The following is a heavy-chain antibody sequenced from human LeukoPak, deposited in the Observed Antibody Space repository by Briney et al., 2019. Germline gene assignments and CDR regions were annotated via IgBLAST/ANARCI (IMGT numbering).Heavy chain of an antibody. D-gene: IGHD3-22*01. CDR1: GGTFSSYA. CDR3: ARDLTHRRNYDNSGYQIVPAF. Sequence: GASVKVSCKATGGTFSSYAITWVREAPGQELEWIGGIIPIFGTANYAQKFQGRVTITADKSTSTAYMELSSLRSEDTAVYYCARDLTHRRNYDNSGYQIVPAFWGQGTLVTVSS. CDR2: IIPIFGTA. V-gene: IGHV1-69*06. J-gene: IGHJ4*02.